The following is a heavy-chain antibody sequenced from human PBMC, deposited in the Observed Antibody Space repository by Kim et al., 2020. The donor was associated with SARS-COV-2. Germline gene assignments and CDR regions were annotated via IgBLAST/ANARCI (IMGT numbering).Heavy chain of an antibody. CDR2: KAQNYAN. CDR3: TSLITA. V-gene: IGHV3-73*01. J-gene: IGHJ4*02. Sequence: KAQNYANKDGAAVKGRFTISRDDSKNTAYLQMNSLKTEDTAVYYCTSLITAWGQGTPVTVSS.